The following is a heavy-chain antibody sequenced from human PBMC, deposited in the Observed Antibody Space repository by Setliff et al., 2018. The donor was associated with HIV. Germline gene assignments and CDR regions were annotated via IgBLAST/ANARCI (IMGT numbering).Heavy chain of an antibody. CDR2: MNPNSGNT. CDR1: GYTFTSYD. V-gene: IGHV1-8*02. D-gene: IGHD3-22*01. Sequence: GASVKVSCKASGYTFTSYDINWVRQAPGQGLEWMGWMNPNSGNTGYAQKFQGSVTMTRDTSINTVYMELTRLRSDDTAVYYCVRAPYYYDNSGYYYDWGQGTLVTVSS. J-gene: IGHJ4*02. CDR3: VRAPYYYDNSGYYYD.